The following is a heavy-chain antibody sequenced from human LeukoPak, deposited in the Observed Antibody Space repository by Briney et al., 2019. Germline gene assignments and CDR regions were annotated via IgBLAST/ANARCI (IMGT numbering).Heavy chain of an antibody. CDR1: GHTFTGYY. J-gene: IGHJ4*02. CDR2: INPNSGGT. V-gene: IGHV1-2*02. Sequence: ASVKVPCMASGHTFTGYYMHWVRQAPGQGLEWMGWINPNSGGTNYAQKFQGRVTMTRDTSISTAYMELSRLRSDDTAVYYCARDKIYDSSGYYDWGQGTLVTVSS. D-gene: IGHD3-22*01. CDR3: ARDKIYDSSGYYD.